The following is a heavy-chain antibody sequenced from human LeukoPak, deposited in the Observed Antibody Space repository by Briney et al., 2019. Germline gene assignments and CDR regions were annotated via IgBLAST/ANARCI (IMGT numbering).Heavy chain of an antibody. D-gene: IGHD6-13*01. CDR3: ARGIAAAGNWFDP. V-gene: IGHV3-30*04. J-gene: IGHJ5*02. CDR1: GFTFSSYA. CDR2: ISYDGSNK. Sequence: PGGSLRLSCAASGFTFSSYAMHWVRQAPGKGLEWVAVISYDGSNKYYADSVKGRFTISRDNSKNTLYLQMNSLRAEDTAVYYCARGIAAAGNWFDPRGQGTLVTVSA.